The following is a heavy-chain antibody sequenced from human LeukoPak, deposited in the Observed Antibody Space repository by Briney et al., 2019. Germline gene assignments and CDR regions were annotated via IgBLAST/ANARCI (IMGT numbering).Heavy chain of an antibody. Sequence: GGSLRLSCAASGFTFSTYWMSRVRQAPGKVLEGVANIKEDGSEKYYVDSVRGRFTISRDNAKNSQYLQMNSLRAEDTAVYYCARLPLTARRHFDYWGQGTLVTVSS. CDR1: GFTFSTYW. J-gene: IGHJ4*02. D-gene: IGHD5-18*01. CDR3: ARLPLTARRHFDY. CDR2: IKEDGSEK. V-gene: IGHV3-7*05.